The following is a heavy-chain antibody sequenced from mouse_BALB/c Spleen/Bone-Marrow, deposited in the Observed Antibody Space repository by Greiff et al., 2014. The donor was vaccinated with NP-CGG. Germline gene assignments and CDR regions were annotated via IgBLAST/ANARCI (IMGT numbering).Heavy chain of an antibody. CDR2: IWADGST. D-gene: IGHD1-2*01. CDR1: EFSLTNYG. CDR3: ARITTATGAMDY. V-gene: IGHV2-9*02. J-gene: IGHJ4*01. Sequence: VMLVESGPGLVAPSQSLSITCTVSEFSLTNYGVHWVRQPPGKGLEWLGVIWADGSTNYNSALMSRLSISKDNSKSQVFFKTNSLQTDDTAMYYCARITTATGAMDYWGQGTSVTVSS.